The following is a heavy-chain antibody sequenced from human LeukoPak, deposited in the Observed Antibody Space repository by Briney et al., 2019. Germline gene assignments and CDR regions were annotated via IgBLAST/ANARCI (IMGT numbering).Heavy chain of an antibody. CDR1: GFTFSSYS. Sequence: GGSLRLSCAASGFTFSSYSMDWVRQARGKGLEWVSSIDSSGSYMYYGDSVKGRFSISRDNAKNSLYLQMHSLRAEDTAVYHCARARGSPRHYFDYWGQGTLVTVSS. CDR2: IDSSGSYM. J-gene: IGHJ4*02. CDR3: ARARGSPRHYFDY. V-gene: IGHV3-21*01. D-gene: IGHD6-6*01.